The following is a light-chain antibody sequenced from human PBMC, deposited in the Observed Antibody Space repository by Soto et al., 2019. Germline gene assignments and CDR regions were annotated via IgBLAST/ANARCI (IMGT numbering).Light chain of an antibody. Sequence: QSALTQPPSASGSPGQSVTISCTGTSGDVGGYNYVSWFQQHPGKAPKLMIDEVSKRPSGVPDRFSGSKSGNTASLTVSGLQAEDEADYYCTSYAGSNIWVFGGGTKVTVL. V-gene: IGLV2-8*01. CDR1: SGDVGGYNY. CDR3: TSYAGSNIWV. CDR2: EVS. J-gene: IGLJ2*01.